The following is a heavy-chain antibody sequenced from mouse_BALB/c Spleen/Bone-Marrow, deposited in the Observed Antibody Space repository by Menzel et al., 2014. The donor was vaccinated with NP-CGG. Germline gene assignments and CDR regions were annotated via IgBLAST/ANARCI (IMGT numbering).Heavy chain of an antibody. CDR3: ARWDTTAMDY. D-gene: IGHD1-1*01. V-gene: IGHV1-9*01. J-gene: IGHJ4*01. Sequence: VKLVESGAELMKPGASVKISCKATGYTFSSYWIEWVKQRPGHGLEWIGEILPGRGSTNYNEKFKGKATFTSDTSSNTAYMQLSSLTSEDSAVYYCARWDTTAMDYWGQGTSVTASS. CDR1: GYTFSSYW. CDR2: ILPGRGST.